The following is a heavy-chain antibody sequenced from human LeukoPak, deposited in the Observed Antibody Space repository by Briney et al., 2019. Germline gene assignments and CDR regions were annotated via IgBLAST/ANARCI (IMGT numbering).Heavy chain of an antibody. V-gene: IGHV3-48*01. CDR3: AREAPVTVDY. CDR1: GFTFSSYS. CDR2: ISSSSSTI. Sequence: GGSLRLSCAASGFTFSSYSMNWVRQAPGKGLEWVSYISSSSSTIYYADSVKGRFTISRDNAKNSLYLQMNSLRAEDTAVYYCAREAPVTVDYWGQGTLVTVSS. J-gene: IGHJ4*02. D-gene: IGHD2-21*02.